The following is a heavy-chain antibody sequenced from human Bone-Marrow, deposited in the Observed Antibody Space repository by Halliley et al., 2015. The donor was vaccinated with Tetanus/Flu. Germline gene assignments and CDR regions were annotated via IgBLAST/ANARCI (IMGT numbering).Heavy chain of an antibody. D-gene: IGHD1-1*01. CDR2: INTEGTDT. J-gene: IGHJ4*02. V-gene: IGHV3-74*03. CDR3: ARSTKSGTLFY. Sequence: LVWVSRINTEGTDTKYVDSVRGRFTISRDNAQNTVYLQMSSLGVEDTGVYYCARSTKSGTLFYWGRGTLVTVSS.